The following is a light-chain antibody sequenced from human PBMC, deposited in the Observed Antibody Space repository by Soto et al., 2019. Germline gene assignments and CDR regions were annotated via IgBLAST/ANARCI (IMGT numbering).Light chain of an antibody. V-gene: IGLV2-14*01. CDR1: SSDIGGYKY. CDR2: EVS. Sequence: QSALTQPASVSGSPGQSITISCNGTSSDIGGYKYVSWYQQHPGKAPKLMIFEVSNRPSGVSNRFSGSKSGNTASLTISGLQADDEADYYCSSYTSSGTLVVFGGGTKLTVL. J-gene: IGLJ2*01. CDR3: SSYTSSGTLVV.